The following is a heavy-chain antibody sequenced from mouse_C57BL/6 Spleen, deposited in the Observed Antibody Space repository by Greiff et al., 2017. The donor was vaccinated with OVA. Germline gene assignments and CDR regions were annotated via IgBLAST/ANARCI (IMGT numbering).Heavy chain of an antibody. CDR3: TRSGYGSSYDYFDD. CDR1: GYTFTDYE. Sequence: QVQLQQSGAELVRPGASVTLSCKASGYTFTDYEMHWVKQTPVHGLEWIGAIDPETGGTAYNQKFKGKAILTADKSSSTAYMELRSLTSEDSAVYYCTRSGYGSSYDYFDDWGQGTTLTVSS. J-gene: IGHJ2*01. D-gene: IGHD1-1*01. V-gene: IGHV1-15*01. CDR2: IDPETGGT.